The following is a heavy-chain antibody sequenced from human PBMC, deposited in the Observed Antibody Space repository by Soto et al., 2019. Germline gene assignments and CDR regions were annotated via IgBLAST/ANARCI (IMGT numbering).Heavy chain of an antibody. V-gene: IGHV4-38-2*01. D-gene: IGHD3-22*01. CDR3: ARADSDYYDNSGYPLD. CDR2: IYHSGST. CDR1: GHSISSGYY. J-gene: IGHJ4*02. Sequence: SETLSLTCAVSGHSISSGYYWGWVRQPPGKGLEWIGSIYHSGSTHYNASLKSRVTISVDTSKIHSSLKLNSVTAADTAVYYCARADSDYYDNSGYPLDWGQGTLVPVSS.